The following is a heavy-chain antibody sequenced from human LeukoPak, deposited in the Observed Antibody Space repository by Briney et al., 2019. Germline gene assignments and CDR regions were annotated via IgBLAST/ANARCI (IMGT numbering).Heavy chain of an antibody. Sequence: GGSLRLSCAASGFTFSSYGMHWVRQAPGKGLEWVAVISYDGSNKYYADSVKGRFTISRDNSKKTLYLQMNSLRDEDTAVYYCAKGLRGDLPTASDYWGQGTLVTVSS. CDR2: ISYDGSNK. V-gene: IGHV3-30*18. CDR3: AKGLRGDLPTASDY. J-gene: IGHJ4*02. CDR1: GFTFSSYG. D-gene: IGHD3-16*01.